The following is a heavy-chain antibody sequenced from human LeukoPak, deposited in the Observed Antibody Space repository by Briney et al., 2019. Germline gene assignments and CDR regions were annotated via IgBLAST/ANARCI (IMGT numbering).Heavy chain of an antibody. J-gene: IGHJ4*02. V-gene: IGHV3-21*01. Sequence: GGSLRLSCAASGFTFNSYNMNWVRQAPGKGLEWVSSITSSSTYMYYADSVKGRFTISRDNARNSLYLQMNSLRAEDTAVYYCARGPPTVTTRGYFDYWGQGTLVTVSS. CDR1: GFTFNSYN. CDR2: ITSSSTYM. CDR3: ARGPPTVTTRGYFDY. D-gene: IGHD4-17*01.